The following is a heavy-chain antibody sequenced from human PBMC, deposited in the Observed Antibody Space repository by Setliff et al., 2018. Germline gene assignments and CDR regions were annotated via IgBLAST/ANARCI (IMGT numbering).Heavy chain of an antibody. CDR2: FSNGVST. Sequence: PSETLSLTCTVSGDSLSSSYWSWIRQPPGKGLEWIGRFSNGVSTIYNPSLESRVTFSVDTSKNQFSLKLTSVTAADTDVDSCARRVLECGRTACPLGGSYNWFDPWGQGIGVTVSS. CDR1: GDSLSSSY. D-gene: IGHD3-3*01. V-gene: IGHV4-59*08. J-gene: IGHJ5*02. CDR3: ARRVLECGRTACPLGGSYNWFDP.